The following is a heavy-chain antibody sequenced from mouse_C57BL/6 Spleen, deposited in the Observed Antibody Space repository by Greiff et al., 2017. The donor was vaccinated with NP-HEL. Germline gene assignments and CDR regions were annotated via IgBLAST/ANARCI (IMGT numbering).Heavy chain of an antibody. Sequence: QVQLKESGPGLVQPSQSLSITCTVSGFSLTSYGVHWVRQSPGKGLEWLGVIWSGGSTDYNAAFISRLSISKDNSKSQVFFKMNSLQADDTAIYYCARFTTTVVARAMDYWGQGTSVTVSS. CDR3: ARFTTTVVARAMDY. D-gene: IGHD1-1*01. V-gene: IGHV2-2*01. CDR1: GFSLTSYG. J-gene: IGHJ4*01. CDR2: IWSGGST.